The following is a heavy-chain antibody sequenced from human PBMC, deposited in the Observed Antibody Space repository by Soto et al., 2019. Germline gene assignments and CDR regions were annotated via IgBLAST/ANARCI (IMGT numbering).Heavy chain of an antibody. CDR3: AKTVRRSGYAFDY. CDR1: GFTFSSYA. D-gene: IGHD5-12*01. Sequence: GGSLRLSSAASGFTFSSYAMSWVRQAPGKGLEWVSAISGSGGSTYYADSVKGRFTISRDNSKNTLYLQMNSLRAEDTAVYYCAKTVRRSGYAFDYWGQGTLVTVSS. J-gene: IGHJ4*02. CDR2: ISGSGGST. V-gene: IGHV3-23*01.